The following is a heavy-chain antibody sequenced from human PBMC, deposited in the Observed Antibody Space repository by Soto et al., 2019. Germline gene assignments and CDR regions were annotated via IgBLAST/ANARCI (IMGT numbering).Heavy chain of an antibody. V-gene: IGHV4-31*03. CDR1: GGSISSGGYY. Sequence: QVQLQESGPGLVKPSQTLSLSCTVSGGSISSGGYYWSWIRQHPGKGLEWIGYIYHDGRAYYNPSLKSRVTVSVDTSKNHFSLNLHSVAAAATAVYYCARGAPACGLDVWGQGTTVTVSS. CDR2: IYHDGRA. J-gene: IGHJ6*02. CDR3: ARGAPACGLDV.